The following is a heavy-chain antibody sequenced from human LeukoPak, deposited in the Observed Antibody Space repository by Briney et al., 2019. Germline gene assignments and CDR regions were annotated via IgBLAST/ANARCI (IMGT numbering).Heavy chain of an antibody. CDR2: IIPILGIA. CDR1: GGTFSSYT. CDR3: ALRGSYYGYNWFDP. V-gene: IGHV1-69*02. Sequence: SVKVSCKASGGTFSSYTISWVRQAPGQGLEWMGRIIPILGIANYTQKFQGRVTITADKSTSTAYMELSSLRSEDTAVYYCALRGSYYGYNWFDPWGQGTLVTVSS. D-gene: IGHD1-26*01. J-gene: IGHJ5*02.